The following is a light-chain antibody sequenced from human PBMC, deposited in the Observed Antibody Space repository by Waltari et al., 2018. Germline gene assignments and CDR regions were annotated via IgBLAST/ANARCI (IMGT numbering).Light chain of an antibody. CDR2: DAS. V-gene: IGKV3-20*01. CDR1: QSVSRT. CDR3: QKYGTLPAT. Sequence: EIVLTQSPGTLSLSPRDRATLSCRASQSVSRTLAWYQQKPGQAPRLLIYDASSRATGIPDRFSGSGSGTDFSLTISRLEPEDFAVYYCQKYGTLPATFGQGTKVEIK. J-gene: IGKJ1*01.